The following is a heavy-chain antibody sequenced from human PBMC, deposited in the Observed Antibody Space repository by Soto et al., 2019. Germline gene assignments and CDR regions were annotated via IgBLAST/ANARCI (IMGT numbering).Heavy chain of an antibody. D-gene: IGHD3-10*01. Sequence: GASVKVSCKASGYTFTSYGISWVRQAPGQGLEWMGRISAYLGNANYAQKFQGRVTMTTDKSTSTAYMELSSLRSEDTAVYYCARLDAITMVRGVPVGFDPWGQGTLVTVSS. CDR1: GYTFTSYG. V-gene: IGHV1-18*01. CDR2: ISAYLGNA. CDR3: ARLDAITMVRGVPVGFDP. J-gene: IGHJ5*02.